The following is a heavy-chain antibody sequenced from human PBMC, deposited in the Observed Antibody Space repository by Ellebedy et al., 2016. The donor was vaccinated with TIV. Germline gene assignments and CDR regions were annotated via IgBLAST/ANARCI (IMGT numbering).Heavy chain of an antibody. CDR3: AKDMSPHTIMGVTVFDH. J-gene: IGHJ4*02. CDR1: GFTFSIYA. V-gene: IGHV3-23*01. D-gene: IGHD1-26*01. Sequence: GESLKISXAASGFTFSIYAMSWVRQAPGKGLEWVSSISGSFGTTHYADSVKGRFTISRDNSKNTLYLEMSGLKVEDTAVYSCAKDMSPHTIMGVTVFDHWGQGTLVTVSS. CDR2: ISGSFGTT.